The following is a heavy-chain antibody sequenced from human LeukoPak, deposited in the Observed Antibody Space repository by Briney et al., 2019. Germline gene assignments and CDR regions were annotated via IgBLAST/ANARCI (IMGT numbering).Heavy chain of an antibody. J-gene: IGHJ4*02. CDR3: ARPNQVQLEFSY. D-gene: IGHD1-1*01. Sequence: ASVKVSCKASGYTFTGYYMHWVRQVPGQGLEWMGWINPNSGGTNYAQKFQGRVTMTRDTSISTAYMELSRLRSDDTAVYYCARPNQVQLEFSYWGQGTLVTVSS. CDR1: GYTFTGYY. CDR2: INPNSGGT. V-gene: IGHV1-2*02.